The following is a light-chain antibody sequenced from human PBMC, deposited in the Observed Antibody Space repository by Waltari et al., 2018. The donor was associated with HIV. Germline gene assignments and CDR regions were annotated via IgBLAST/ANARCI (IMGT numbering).Light chain of an antibody. CDR1: SSDVGGYNY. CDR3: SSYAGRYNDV. J-gene: IGLJ2*01. Sequence: QSALTQPRSVSGSPGQSVTISCTGSSSDVGGYNYVSWYQRHPGKAPKLMIYDDNRRPSGVPGRFSGSKSGNTASLTISGLEAEDEGDYFCSSYAGRYNDVFGGGTSLTVL. V-gene: IGLV2-11*01. CDR2: DDN.